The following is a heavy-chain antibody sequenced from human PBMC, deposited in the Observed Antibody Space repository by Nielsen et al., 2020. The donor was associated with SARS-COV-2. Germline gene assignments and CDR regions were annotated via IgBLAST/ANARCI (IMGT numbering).Heavy chain of an antibody. CDR1: GFTFSSYG. Sequence: GESLKISCAASGFTFSSYGMHWVRQAPGKGLEWVAVIWYDGSNKYYADSVKGRFTISRDNSKNTLYLQMNSLRAEDTAVYYCARDGPVIISYYYGMDVWGQGTTVTVSS. CDR3: ARDGPVIISYYYGMDV. CDR2: IWYDGSNK. J-gene: IGHJ6*02. V-gene: IGHV3-33*01. D-gene: IGHD3-3*01.